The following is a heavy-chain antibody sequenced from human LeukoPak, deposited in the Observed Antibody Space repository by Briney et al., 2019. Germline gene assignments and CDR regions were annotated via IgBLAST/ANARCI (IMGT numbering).Heavy chain of an antibody. J-gene: IGHJ5*02. CDR3: ARAEVDYSGRWDRSFGVNRFHP. CDR1: GGSISSSPYY. V-gene: IGHV4-39*01. D-gene: IGHD6-13*01. Sequence: NPSETLSLTCTVSGGSISSSPYYWGWLRQRPGKGLDWIATIAYSGSTYYNPSLKSRVTISVDTSKNQFSLKVNSVTAADTAVYYCARAEVDYSGRWDRSFGVNRFHPWGQGTLVTVSS. CDR2: IAYSGST.